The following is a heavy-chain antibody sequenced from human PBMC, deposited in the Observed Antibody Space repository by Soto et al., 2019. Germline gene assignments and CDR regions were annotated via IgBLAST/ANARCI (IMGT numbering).Heavy chain of an antibody. CDR3: ARDAGSIASRDGYYYYYGMDV. CDR1: GYTFTSYD. J-gene: IGHJ6*02. Sequence: SVKVSCKASGYTFTSYDINWVRQATGQGLEWMGWMNPNSGNTGYAQKFQGRVTMTRNTSISTAYMELSSLRSEDTAVYYCARDAGSIASRDGYYYYYGMDVWGQGTTVTVSS. CDR2: MNPNSGNT. V-gene: IGHV1-8*01. D-gene: IGHD2-21*01.